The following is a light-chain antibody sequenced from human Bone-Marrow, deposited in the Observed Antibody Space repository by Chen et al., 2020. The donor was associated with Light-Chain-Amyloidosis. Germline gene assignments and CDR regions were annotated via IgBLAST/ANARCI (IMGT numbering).Light chain of an antibody. V-gene: IGLV3-21*02. J-gene: IGLJ3*02. CDR1: HIGSTS. CDR2: DDS. Sequence: SYVLTQPSSVSVAPGQTATIACGGNHIGSTSVHWYQQTPGQAPLLVVYDDSDRPSGIPGRLSGSNSGNTATLSRSRVEGGDEADYYWQGEDRGSDRPVFGGGNKLTVL. CDR3: QGEDRGSDRPV.